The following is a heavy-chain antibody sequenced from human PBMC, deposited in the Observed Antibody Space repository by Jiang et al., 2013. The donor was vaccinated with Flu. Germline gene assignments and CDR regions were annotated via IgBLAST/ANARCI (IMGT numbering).Heavy chain of an antibody. CDR3: ARDIMIVVSITRDYYYNGMDV. Sequence: EVKKPGASVKVSCKASGYTFTSYGISWVRQAPGQGLEWMGRITADNGNTKYAEKFQGRVTMTTDTSTSTAYMELRSLRSDDTAVYYCARDIMIVVSITRDYYYNGMDVWGQGTTVTVSS. D-gene: IGHD3-22*01. V-gene: IGHV1-18*01. CDR2: ITADNGNT. CDR1: GYTFTSYG. J-gene: IGHJ6*02.